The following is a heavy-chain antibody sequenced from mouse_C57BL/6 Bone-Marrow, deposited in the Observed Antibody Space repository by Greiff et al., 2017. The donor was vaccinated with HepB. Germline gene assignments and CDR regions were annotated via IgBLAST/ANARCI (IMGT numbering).Heavy chain of an antibody. CDR1: GFSLTSYG. V-gene: IGHV2-5*01. CDR3: AKTYYNGSSYAWFAY. Sequence: VQLQQSGPGLVQPSQCLSITCTVSGFSLTSYGVHWVRQSPGKGLEWLGVIWRGGSTDYNAAFMSRLSITKDNTKSQVFFKMNSLQADDTAIYYCAKTYYNGSSYAWFAYWGQGTLVTVSA. CDR2: IWRGGST. D-gene: IGHD1-1*01. J-gene: IGHJ3*01.